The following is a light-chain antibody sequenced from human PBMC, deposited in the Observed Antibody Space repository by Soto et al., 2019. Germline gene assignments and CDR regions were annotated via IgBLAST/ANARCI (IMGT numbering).Light chain of an antibody. CDR1: QSVSSTF. V-gene: IGKV3-20*01. J-gene: IGKJ1*01. CDR2: GAS. CDR3: QQYESSRT. Sequence: EIVLTQSPRTLSLTPGERATLSCRASQSVSSTFLAWYQQKPGQAPKVLIYGASTRATGIPDRFSGSGSGTDFTLTISRLEPEDFAMYYCQQYESSRTFGQGTKVEMK.